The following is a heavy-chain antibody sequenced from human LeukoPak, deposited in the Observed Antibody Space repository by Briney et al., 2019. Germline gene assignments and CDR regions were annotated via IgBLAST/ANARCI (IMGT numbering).Heavy chain of an antibody. V-gene: IGHV1-2*02. CDR1: GYTFTGYY. D-gene: IGHD3-10*01. CDR3: ARGEVRYYYGSGSPQDSDY. Sequence: GASVKVSCKASGYTFTGYYMHWVRQAPGQGLEWMGWINPNSGGTNYAQKFQGRVTMTRDTSISTAYMELSRLRSDDTAVYYCARGEVRYYYGSGSPQDSDYWGQGTLVTVSS. CDR2: INPNSGGT. J-gene: IGHJ4*02.